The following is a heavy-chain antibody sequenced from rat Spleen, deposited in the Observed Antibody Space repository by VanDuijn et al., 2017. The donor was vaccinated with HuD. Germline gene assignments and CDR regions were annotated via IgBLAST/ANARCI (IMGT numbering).Heavy chain of an antibody. J-gene: IGHJ2*01. D-gene: IGHD5-1*01. CDR2: ISYEGSTT. Sequence: EVQLVESGGGLVQPGRSLKLSCTASKFTFSNDAMAWVRQAPTKGLEWVASISYEGSTTYYGDSVKGRFTISRDNAKSTLYLQMDSLRSEDTATYYCATPASTGYYFDYWGQGVMVTVSS. CDR3: ATPASTGYYFDY. V-gene: IGHV5-22*01. CDR1: KFTFSNDA.